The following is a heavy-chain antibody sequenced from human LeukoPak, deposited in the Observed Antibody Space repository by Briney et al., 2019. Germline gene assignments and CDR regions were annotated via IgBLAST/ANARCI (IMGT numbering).Heavy chain of an antibody. CDR3: ARTPERYYYGSSAPDY. CDR2: INPNSGGT. CDR1: GYTFTGYY. V-gene: IGHV1-2*02. Sequence: ASVKVSCKASGYTFTGYYMHWVRQAPGQGLEWMGWINPNSGGTNYAQKFQGRVTMTRDTSISTAYMELSRLRSDDTAVYYCARTPERYYYGSSAPDYWGQGTLVTVSS. D-gene: IGHD3-22*01. J-gene: IGHJ4*02.